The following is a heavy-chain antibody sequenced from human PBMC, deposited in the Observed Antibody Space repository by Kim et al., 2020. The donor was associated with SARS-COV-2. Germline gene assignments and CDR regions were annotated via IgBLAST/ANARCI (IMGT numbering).Heavy chain of an antibody. CDR2: ISYDGSNK. D-gene: IGHD1-20*01. CDR3: ARDKDGIGWFDP. Sequence: GGSLRLSCAASGFTFSSYAMHWVRQAPGKGLEWVAVISYDGSNKYYADSVKGRFTISRDNSKNTLYLQMNSLRAEDTAVYYCARDKDGIGWFDPWGQGTLVTVSS. J-gene: IGHJ5*02. CDR1: GFTFSSYA. V-gene: IGHV3-30*04.